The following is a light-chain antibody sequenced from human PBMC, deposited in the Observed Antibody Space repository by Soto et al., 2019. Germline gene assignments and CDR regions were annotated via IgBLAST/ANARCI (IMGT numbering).Light chain of an antibody. J-gene: IGLJ2*01. CDR1: SSDVGTYNY. Sequence: QSVLTQPRSVSGPPGQSVSISCSGTSSDVGTYNYVSWYQQHPGKAPKLIIYDVSKRPSGVPDRFSGSKSGNTASLTISGLQAEDEADYYCCSYAGGYTHAVFGGGTKVTVL. CDR2: DVS. V-gene: IGLV2-11*01. CDR3: CSYAGGYTHAV.